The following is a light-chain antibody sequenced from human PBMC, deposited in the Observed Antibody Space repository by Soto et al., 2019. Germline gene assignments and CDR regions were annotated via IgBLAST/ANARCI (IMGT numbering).Light chain of an antibody. CDR3: SSYTTSDTVV. J-gene: IGLJ2*01. CDR1: SSDVGAYNY. Sequence: QSALTQPASVSGSPGQSITISCTGTSSDVGAYNYVSWYQQHPGKAPKLIIYDVSNRPSGVSNRFSGSKSGNTASLTISGLQAEDEADYYCSSYTTSDTVVFGGGTQLTV. CDR2: DVS. V-gene: IGLV2-14*01.